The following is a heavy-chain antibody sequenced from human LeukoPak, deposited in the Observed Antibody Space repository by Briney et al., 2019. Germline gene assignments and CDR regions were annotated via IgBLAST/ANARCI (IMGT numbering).Heavy chain of an antibody. D-gene: IGHD1-26*01. Sequence: GGSLRLSCAASGFTVNSNYMSWVRQAPGKGLEWVGFIRSKAYGGTTEYAASVKGRFTISRDDSKSIAYLQMNSLKTEDTAVYYCTRGRRATHDYWGQGTLVTVSS. CDR3: TRGRRATHDY. J-gene: IGHJ4*02. CDR2: IRSKAYGGTT. V-gene: IGHV3-49*04. CDR1: GFTVNSNY.